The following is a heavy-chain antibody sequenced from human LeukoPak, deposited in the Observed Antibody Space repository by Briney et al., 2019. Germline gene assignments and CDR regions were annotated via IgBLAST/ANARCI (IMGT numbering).Heavy chain of an antibody. D-gene: IGHD3-9*01. J-gene: IGHJ4*02. Sequence: GGSLRLSCAASEFTFTSYWMNWVRRAPGKGLEWVANIKPDGSDKYYVDSVRGRFTISRDNAKKSLYLQMNSLRVEDTALYYCLTGDYWGQGTAVTVSS. CDR1: EFTFTSYW. CDR3: LTGDY. CDR2: IKPDGSDK. V-gene: IGHV3-7*01.